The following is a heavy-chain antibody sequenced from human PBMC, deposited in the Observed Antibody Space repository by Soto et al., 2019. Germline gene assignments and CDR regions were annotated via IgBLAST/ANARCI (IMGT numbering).Heavy chain of an antibody. Sequence: QVQLQESGPGLVKPSETLSLTCTVSGGSISSYYWSWIRQPPGKGLEWIGYINYSGSTNYNPSLESRVTISVDTSKNQFSLKLSSVTAADTAVYYCARLPLKGGVTSKTRQTGGFDPWGLGTLVTVSS. V-gene: IGHV4-59*08. D-gene: IGHD2-21*02. CDR2: INYSGST. CDR3: ARLPLKGGVTSKTRQTGGFDP. J-gene: IGHJ5*02. CDR1: GGSISSYY.